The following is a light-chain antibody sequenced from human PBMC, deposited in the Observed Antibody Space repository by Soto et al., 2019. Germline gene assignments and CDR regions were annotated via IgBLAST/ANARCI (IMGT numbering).Light chain of an antibody. CDR1: SSDVGSYNL. Sequence: QSVLTQPASVSGSPGQSITISCTGTSSDVGSYNLVSWYQQHPGKAPKLMIYEGSKRPSGVSNRFSGSKSGNTASLTISGLQAEDEAYYYCCSYAGSSPYVFGTGTKVTVL. J-gene: IGLJ1*01. CDR3: CSYAGSSPYV. CDR2: EGS. V-gene: IGLV2-23*01.